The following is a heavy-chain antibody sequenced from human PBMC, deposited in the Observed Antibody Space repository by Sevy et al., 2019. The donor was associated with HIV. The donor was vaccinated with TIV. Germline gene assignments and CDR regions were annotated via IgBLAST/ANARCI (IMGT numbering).Heavy chain of an antibody. CDR2: IYSGGST. J-gene: IGHJ3*02. CDR1: GFTVSSNY. Sequence: GGSLRLSCAASGFTVSSNYMSWVRQAPGKGLEWVSVIYSGGSTYYADSVKDRFTISRDNSKNTLYLQMNSLRAEDTAVYYCAREGDYDSSGYAFDIWGQGTMVTVSS. CDR3: AREGDYDSSGYAFDI. V-gene: IGHV3-53*01. D-gene: IGHD3-22*01.